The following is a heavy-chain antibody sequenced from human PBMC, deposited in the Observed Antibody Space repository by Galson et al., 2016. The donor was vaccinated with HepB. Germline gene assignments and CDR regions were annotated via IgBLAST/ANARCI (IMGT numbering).Heavy chain of an antibody. CDR1: YIFSKKW. V-gene: IGHV5-51*01. Sequence: YIFSKKWIGWVRQMPGKGLEWMGVIYPADSETKYSPSFQGQVSISVDNSINTAYLQWSSLKPSDTAIYYCARQGGAAGVDFWGQGTLVTVSS. CDR2: IYPADSET. CDR3: ARQGGAAGVDF. J-gene: IGHJ4*02. D-gene: IGHD6-13*01.